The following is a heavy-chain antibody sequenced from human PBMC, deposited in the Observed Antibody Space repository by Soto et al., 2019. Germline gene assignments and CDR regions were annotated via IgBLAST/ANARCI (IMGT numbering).Heavy chain of an antibody. J-gene: IGHJ3*02. V-gene: IGHV4-31*03. CDR2: IYYSGST. Sequence: QVQLQESGPGLVKPSQTLSLTCTVSGGSISSGGYYWSWIRQHPGKGLEWIGYIYYSGSTYYNPSLKSRVTISVDTSKNQFSLKLSSVTAADTAVYYCASTKGYSGYDYQPRLNPNAFDIWGQGTMVTVSS. D-gene: IGHD5-12*01. CDR3: ASTKGYSGYDYQPRLNPNAFDI. CDR1: GGSISSGGYY.